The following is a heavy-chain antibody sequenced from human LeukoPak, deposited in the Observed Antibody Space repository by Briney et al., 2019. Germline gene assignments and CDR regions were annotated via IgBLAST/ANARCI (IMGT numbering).Heavy chain of an antibody. Sequence: SVKVFCKASGGTFSSYAISWVRQAPGQGLEWMGGIIPIFGTANYAQKFQGRVTVTADESTSTAYMELSSLRSEDTAVYYCGSSGWYSHSPFDYWGQGTLVTVSS. CDR1: GGTFSSYA. V-gene: IGHV1-69*13. CDR3: GSSGWYSHSPFDY. D-gene: IGHD6-19*01. CDR2: IIPIFGTA. J-gene: IGHJ4*02.